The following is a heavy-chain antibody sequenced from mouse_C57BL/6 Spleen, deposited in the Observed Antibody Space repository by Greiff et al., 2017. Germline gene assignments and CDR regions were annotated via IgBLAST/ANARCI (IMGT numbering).Heavy chain of an antibody. V-gene: IGHV1-80*01. CDR1: GYAFSSYW. Sequence: QVQLKQSGAELVKPGASVKISCKASGYAFSSYWMNWVKQRPGKGLEWIGQIYPGDGDTNYNGKFKGKATLTADKSSSTAYMQLSSLTSEDSAVYFCARSGIYYYGSRPPLDYWGQGTTLTVSS. J-gene: IGHJ2*01. CDR2: IYPGDGDT. CDR3: ARSGIYYYGSRPPLDY. D-gene: IGHD1-1*01.